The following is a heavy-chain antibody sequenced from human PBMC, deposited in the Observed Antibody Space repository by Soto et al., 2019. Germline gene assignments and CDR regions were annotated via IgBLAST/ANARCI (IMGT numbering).Heavy chain of an antibody. D-gene: IGHD5-12*01. V-gene: IGHV3-33*01. Sequence: PGGSLRLSCAASGFTFSSYGMHWVRQAPGKGLEWVAVIWYDGSNKYYADSVKGRFTISRDNSKNTLYLQMNSLRAEDTAVYYCARDKGLSEYSGYDWKAFDIWGQGTMVTVSS. CDR3: ARDKGLSEYSGYDWKAFDI. J-gene: IGHJ3*02. CDR1: GFTFSSYG. CDR2: IWYDGSNK.